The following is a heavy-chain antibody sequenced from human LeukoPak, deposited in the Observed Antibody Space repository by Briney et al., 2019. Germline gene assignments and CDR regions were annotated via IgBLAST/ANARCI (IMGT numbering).Heavy chain of an antibody. Sequence: GGSLRLSCAASGFTFSNYWMSWVRQAPGKGLEWVANIKQDGGEKYYVDSVKGRFTISRDNAKNSLYLQMNSLRAEDTALYYCAKGHSSGYSNWFDPWGQGTLVTVSS. CDR1: GFTFSNYW. CDR2: IKQDGGEK. V-gene: IGHV3-7*03. D-gene: IGHD3-22*01. J-gene: IGHJ5*02. CDR3: AKGHSSGYSNWFDP.